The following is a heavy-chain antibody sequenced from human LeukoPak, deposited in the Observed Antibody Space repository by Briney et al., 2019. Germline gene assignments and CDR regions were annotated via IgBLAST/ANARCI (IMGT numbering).Heavy chain of an antibody. V-gene: IGHV4-59*08. D-gene: IGHD1-1*01. Sequence: SETLSLTCTVSGGSISSYYWSWIRQPPGKGLEWIGYIYYSGSTNYNPSLKSRVTISGDTSENQFSLKLSSVTATDTAVYYCARRMESADYWGQGTLVTVSS. CDR3: ARRMESADY. CDR2: IYYSGST. J-gene: IGHJ4*02. CDR1: GGSISSYY.